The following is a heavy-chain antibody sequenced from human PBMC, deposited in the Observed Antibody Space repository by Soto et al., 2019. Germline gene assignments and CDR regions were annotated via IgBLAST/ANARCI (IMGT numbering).Heavy chain of an antibody. CDR2: ISTRSDI. Sequence: GGSLRLSCAASGFTFSGYSMNWVRQAPGKVLEWVASISTRSDIYYADSVKGRFTISRDNAKNSVSLQMNSLRAEDTAVYYCAREETAWPLAYGLDVWGQGXTVTFYS. J-gene: IGHJ6*02. CDR1: GFTFSGYS. D-gene: IGHD2-21*02. V-gene: IGHV3-21*01. CDR3: AREETAWPLAYGLDV.